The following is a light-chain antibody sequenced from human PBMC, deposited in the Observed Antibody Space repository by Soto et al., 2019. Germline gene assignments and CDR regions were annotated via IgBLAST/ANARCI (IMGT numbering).Light chain of an antibody. CDR3: LQYMNWSLTWT. V-gene: IGKV3-15*01. CDR1: QNIITN. J-gene: IGKJ1*01. Sequence: EIVMTQSPATLSVSPGERATLSCRASQNIITNLAWYQQKPGQAPSLLIYGASTRAPGIPARFSGSGSGTEFTLTISSLQSEDFAVYFCLQYMNWSLTWTFGQGIKLDI. CDR2: GAS.